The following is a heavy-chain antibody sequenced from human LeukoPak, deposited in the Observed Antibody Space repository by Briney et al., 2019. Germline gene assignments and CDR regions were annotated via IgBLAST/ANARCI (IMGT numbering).Heavy chain of an antibody. CDR3: TTGNSDCSSTSCQEYDAFDI. D-gene: IGHD2-2*01. J-gene: IGHJ3*02. CDR1: GFTFSNAW. V-gene: IGHV3-15*01. CDR2: IKSKTDGGTT. Sequence: PGGSLRLSCAASGFTFSNAWMSWVRQAPGKGLEWVGRIKSKTDGGTTDYAAPVKGRFTISRDDSKNTLYLQMNSLKTEDTAVYYCTTGNSDCSSTSCQEYDAFDIWGQGTMVTVSS.